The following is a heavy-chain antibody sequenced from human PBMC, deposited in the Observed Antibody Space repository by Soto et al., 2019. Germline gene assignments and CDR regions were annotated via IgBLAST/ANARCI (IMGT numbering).Heavy chain of an antibody. V-gene: IGHV3-48*01. CDR2: ISSSSFTI. Sequence: PGGSLRLSCAASGFRFSDYSMNWVRQAPGRGLEWVSYISSSSFTIHYADSVEGRFAISRDNAKNSLYLQMNSLRVEDTAVYYCAIDYNGLWPGYIDFRGQGVLVTVSS. CDR1: GFRFSDYS. D-gene: IGHD3-9*01. J-gene: IGHJ4*02. CDR3: AIDYNGLWPGYIDF.